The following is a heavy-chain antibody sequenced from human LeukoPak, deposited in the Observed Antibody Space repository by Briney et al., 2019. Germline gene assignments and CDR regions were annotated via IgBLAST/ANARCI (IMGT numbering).Heavy chain of an antibody. Sequence: GGSLRLSCAASGFTFSSYSMNWVRQAPGKGLEWVSYISSSSSTIYYADSVRGRFTISRDNFRSTLYLQMKSLRAEDTAVYYCAKLQSGSQLGAFDVWGQGTMVTVSS. J-gene: IGHJ3*01. D-gene: IGHD1-26*01. CDR2: ISSSSSTI. CDR3: AKLQSGSQLGAFDV. CDR1: GFTFSSYS. V-gene: IGHV3-48*01.